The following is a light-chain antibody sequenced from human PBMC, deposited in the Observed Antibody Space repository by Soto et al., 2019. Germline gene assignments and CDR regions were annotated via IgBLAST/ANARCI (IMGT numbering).Light chain of an antibody. CDR3: SSYEGSNSYV. V-gene: IGLV2-8*01. J-gene: IGLJ1*01. CDR1: SSDVGGYNY. Sequence: QSVLTQPPSASGSPGQSVTLSCTGTSSDVGGYNYVSWYQQHPGKAPKLMIYEVSKRPSGVPDRFSGSKSGNTASLTVSGLQAEDEDDYYCSSYEGSNSYVFGTGTKVTVL. CDR2: EVS.